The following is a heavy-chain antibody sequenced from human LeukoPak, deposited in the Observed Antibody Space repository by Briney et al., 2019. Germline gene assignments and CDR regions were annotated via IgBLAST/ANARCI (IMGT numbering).Heavy chain of an antibody. CDR3: ASTSELLWFGELYYFDY. Sequence: ASVKVSCKASGYTFTSYYMHWVRQAPGQGLEWMGIINPSGGSTSYAQKFQGRVTMTGDTSTSTVYMELSSLRSEDTAVYYCASTSELLWFGELYYFDYWGQGTLVTVSS. D-gene: IGHD3-10*01. CDR1: GYTFTSYY. V-gene: IGHV1-46*01. CDR2: INPSGGST. J-gene: IGHJ4*02.